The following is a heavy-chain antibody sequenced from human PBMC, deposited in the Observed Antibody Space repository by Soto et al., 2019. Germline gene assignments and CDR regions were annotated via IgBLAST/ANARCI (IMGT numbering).Heavy chain of an antibody. V-gene: IGHV4-59*01. CDR2: IYYSGST. Sequence: SETLSLTCTVSVGSISSYYWSWIRQPPGKGLEWIGYIYYSGSTNYNPSLKSRVTISVDTSKNQFSLKLSSVTAADTAVYYCARGGLPWYYYYGMDVWGQGTTVTVSS. D-gene: IGHD5-18*01. CDR3: ARGGLPWYYYYGMDV. CDR1: VGSISSYY. J-gene: IGHJ6*02.